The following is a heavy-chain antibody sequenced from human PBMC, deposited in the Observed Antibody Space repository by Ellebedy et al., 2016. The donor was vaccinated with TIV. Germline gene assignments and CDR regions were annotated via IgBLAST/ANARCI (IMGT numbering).Heavy chain of an antibody. J-gene: IGHJ4*02. D-gene: IGHD3-3*01. CDR3: AKEELRFGGWDDGSPFDS. V-gene: IGHV3-9*01. CDR1: GFTFDDYA. CDR2: INSNSRYI. Sequence: PGGSLRLSCAASGFTFDDYAMHWVRQVPGKGLEWVSSINSNSRYIAYADSVKGRFTVSRDNAKNSLYLQMNSLRPEDAAFYFCAKEELRFGGWDDGSPFDSWGQGTLVTVSS.